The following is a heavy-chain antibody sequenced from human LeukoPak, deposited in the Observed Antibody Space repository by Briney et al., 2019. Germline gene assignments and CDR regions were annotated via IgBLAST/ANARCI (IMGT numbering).Heavy chain of an antibody. CDR3: VRGDRRDF. Sequence: GSLRLSCTVSGFTVSSNSMSWVRQAPGKGLEWVSSIDSSGGYMFYADSVKGRFIISRDNAKDSLYLQMNSLRVEDTAVYYCVRGDRRDFWGQGTMVTVSS. J-gene: IGHJ4*02. CDR2: IDSSGGYM. V-gene: IGHV3-21*06. CDR1: GFTVSSNS.